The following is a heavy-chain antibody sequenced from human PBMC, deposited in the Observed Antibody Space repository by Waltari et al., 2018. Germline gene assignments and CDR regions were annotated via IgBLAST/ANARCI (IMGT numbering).Heavy chain of an antibody. Sequence: QVQLQESGPGLVKPSETLSLTCSVSGGSISNSYWTWIRQSPGKGLEWNGDIYYSGTANFNPTPNKRVAISADTSKNQFSLKLSSVIAADTAVYYCARAHLQVVTTRDDYYIYYMDVWGKGTTVTVSS. J-gene: IGHJ6*03. V-gene: IGHV4-59*01. D-gene: IGHD5-12*01. CDR3: ARAHLQVVTTRDDYYIYYMDV. CDR1: GGSISNSY. CDR2: IYYSGTA.